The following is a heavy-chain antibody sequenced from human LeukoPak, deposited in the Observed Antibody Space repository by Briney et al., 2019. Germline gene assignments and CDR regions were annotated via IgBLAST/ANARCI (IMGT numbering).Heavy chain of an antibody. Sequence: PSETLSLTCTVSGGSISTYYWSWIRQPPRRGLEWIGYIYYTGSTNFNLSLRTRVTISVDTSKNQFSLKLSSVTAADTAVYYCARGEGYYYGPDYWGQGTLVTVSS. D-gene: IGHD3-10*01. V-gene: IGHV4-59*01. CDR3: ARGEGYYYGPDY. CDR1: GGSISTYY. CDR2: IYYTGST. J-gene: IGHJ4*02.